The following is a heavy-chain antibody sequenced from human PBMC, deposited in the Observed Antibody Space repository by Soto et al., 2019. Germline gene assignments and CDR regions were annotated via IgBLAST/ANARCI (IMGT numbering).Heavy chain of an antibody. J-gene: IGHJ3*02. CDR3: ARLYPPYVFFTGPQIYAFDI. V-gene: IGHV4-59*01. Sequence: PSETLSLTCTVSGDSISSSYWSWIRQSPGKGLEWIGYIYYSGFTNYNPSLKSRVTISVDTSKNQFSLKLSSVTAADTAVFYCARLYPPYVFFTGPQIYAFDIWGQGKLSPVS. D-gene: IGHD3-9*01. CDR2: IYYSGFT. CDR1: GDSISSSY.